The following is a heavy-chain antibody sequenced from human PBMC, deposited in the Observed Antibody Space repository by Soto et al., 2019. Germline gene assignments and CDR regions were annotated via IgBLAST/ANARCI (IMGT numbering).Heavy chain of an antibody. J-gene: IGHJ3*02. Sequence: ASVKVSCKASGYTFTSYYMHWVRQATGQGLEYLGWMNPNSGNTGYAQKFQGRVTMTRNTSISTAYMELSSLRSEDTAVYYCAGSVYYYDSSGYHESDAFDIWGQGTMVTVSS. V-gene: IGHV1-8*02. CDR1: GYTFTSYY. CDR2: MNPNSGNT. D-gene: IGHD3-22*01. CDR3: AGSVYYYDSSGYHESDAFDI.